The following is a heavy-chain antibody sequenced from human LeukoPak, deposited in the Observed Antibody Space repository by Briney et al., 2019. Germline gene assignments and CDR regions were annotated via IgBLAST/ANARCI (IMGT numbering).Heavy chain of an antibody. D-gene: IGHD5-12*01. Sequence: PGRSLRLSCAASGFTFSSYGMHWVRQAPGKGLEWVAVISYDGSNKYYADSVKGRFTISRDNSKNTLYLQMNSLRAEDTAVYYCAKISGYVYWGQGTLVTVSS. V-gene: IGHV3-30*18. CDR1: GFTFSSYG. CDR2: ISYDGSNK. J-gene: IGHJ4*02. CDR3: AKISGYVY.